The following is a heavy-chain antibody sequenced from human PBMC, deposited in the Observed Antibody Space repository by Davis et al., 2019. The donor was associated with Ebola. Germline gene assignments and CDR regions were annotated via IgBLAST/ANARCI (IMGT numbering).Heavy chain of an antibody. D-gene: IGHD6-19*01. CDR3: AKDLGPPVAGISYYYYYGMDV. J-gene: IGHJ6*02. CDR2: ISGSGGST. CDR1: GFTFSSYA. V-gene: IGHV3-23*01. Sequence: PGGSLRLSCAASGFTFSSYAMSWVRQAPGKGLERVSAISGSGGSTYYADSVKGRFTISRDNSKNTLYLQMNSLRAEDTAVYYCAKDLGPPVAGISYYYYYGMDVWGQGTTVTVSS.